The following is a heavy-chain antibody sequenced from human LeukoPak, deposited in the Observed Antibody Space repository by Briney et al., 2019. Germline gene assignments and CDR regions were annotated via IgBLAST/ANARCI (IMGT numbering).Heavy chain of an antibody. CDR2: ISSSGSTI. J-gene: IGHJ5*02. V-gene: IGHV3-11*01. D-gene: IGHD2-15*01. CDR3: ARDRRSGGINWFDP. Sequence: GGSLRLSCAASGFTFSDYYMSWIRQAPGKGLEWVSYISSSGSTIYYADSVKGRFTISRDNAKNSLYLQMNSLRAEDTAVYYCARDRRSGGINWFDPWGQGTLVTVSS. CDR1: GFTFSDYY.